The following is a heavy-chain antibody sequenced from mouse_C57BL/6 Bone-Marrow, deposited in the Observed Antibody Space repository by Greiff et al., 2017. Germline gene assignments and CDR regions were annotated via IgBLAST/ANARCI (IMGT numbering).Heavy chain of an antibody. V-gene: IGHV1-82*01. J-gene: IGHJ3*01. D-gene: IGHD1-1*01. CDR1: GYAFSSSW. Sequence: QVQLQQSGPELVKPGASVKISCKASGYAFSSSWMNWVKQRPGTGLEWIGRIYPGDGDTNYNGKFKGKATLTADKSSSTAYMQLSSLTSEDSAVYFCARDYYGPPRFAYWGQGTLVTVSA. CDR2: IYPGDGDT. CDR3: ARDYYGPPRFAY.